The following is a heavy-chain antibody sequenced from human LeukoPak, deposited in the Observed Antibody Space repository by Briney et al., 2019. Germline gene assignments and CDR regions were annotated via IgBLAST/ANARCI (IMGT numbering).Heavy chain of an antibody. CDR3: ARGDYPFDY. V-gene: IGHV1-2*02. D-gene: IGHD4-17*01. CDR1: GYTFTGYY. CDR2: INPNSGGT. J-gene: IGHJ4*02. Sequence: ASVTVSCTASGYTFTGYYIHWVRQAPGQGLEWMGWINPNSGGTNYAQKFQGRVTMTRDTSISTAYMELSRLRSDDTAVYYCARGDYPFDYWGQGTLVTVSS.